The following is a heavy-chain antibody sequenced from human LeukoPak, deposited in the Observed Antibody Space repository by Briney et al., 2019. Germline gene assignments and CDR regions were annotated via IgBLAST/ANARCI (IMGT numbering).Heavy chain of an antibody. Sequence: ASVKVSCKASGYTFTGYYMHWVRQAPGQGLEWMGGIVPIFGTANYAQKFQGRVTITTDESTSTAYMGLSSLRSEDTAVYYCARDRYYYDSSGYYYDYWGQGTLVTVSS. V-gene: IGHV1-69*05. D-gene: IGHD3-22*01. J-gene: IGHJ4*02. CDR2: IVPIFGTA. CDR1: GYTFTGYY. CDR3: ARDRYYYDSSGYYYDY.